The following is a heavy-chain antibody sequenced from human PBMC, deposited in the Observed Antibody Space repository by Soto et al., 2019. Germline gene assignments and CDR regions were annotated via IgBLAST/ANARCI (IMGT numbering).Heavy chain of an antibody. CDR1: GFTFSSYG. V-gene: IGHV3-30*03. CDR2: ISYDGSNK. CDR3: ATNPTYYSGMDV. Sequence: QVQLVESGGGVVQPGRSLRLSCAASGFTFSSYGMHWVRQAPGKGLEWVAVISYDGSNKYYADSVKGRFTISRDNSKNTLYLQMNSLRAEDTAVYYCATNPTYYSGMDVWGQGTTVTVSS. J-gene: IGHJ6*02.